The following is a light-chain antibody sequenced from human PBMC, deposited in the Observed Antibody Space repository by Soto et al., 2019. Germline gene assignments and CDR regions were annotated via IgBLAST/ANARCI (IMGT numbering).Light chain of an antibody. CDR3: QQADSFPPT. J-gene: IGKJ4*01. CDR2: AAS. CDR1: QGISSW. Sequence: DIQMTQSPSSVSASVGDSVTITCRASQGISSWLVWYQQKPGKAPHLLIYAASTLQSGVPSRFSGSGSGTDFTLTISSLQPEDFATYYCQQADSFPPTFGGGTTVEIK. V-gene: IGKV1-12*01.